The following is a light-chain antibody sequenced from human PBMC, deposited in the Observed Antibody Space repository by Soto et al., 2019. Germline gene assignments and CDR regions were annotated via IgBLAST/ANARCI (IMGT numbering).Light chain of an antibody. Sequence: QSVLTQPPSASGTPGQRVTISCSGSSSNIGNNNVNWYQQLPGTTPKLLIYSNNQRPSGVPDRFSGSKSGTSASLAISGLQSEDEADYYCAAWDDILNAVVFGGGTKLTVL. J-gene: IGLJ3*02. CDR2: SNN. V-gene: IGLV1-44*01. CDR1: SSNIGNNN. CDR3: AAWDDILNAVV.